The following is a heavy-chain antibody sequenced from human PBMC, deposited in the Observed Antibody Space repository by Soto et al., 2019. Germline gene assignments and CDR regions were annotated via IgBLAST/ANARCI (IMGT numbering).Heavy chain of an antibody. V-gene: IGHV4-59*08. CDR1: GGSISGYY. CDR2: IYSSGTT. Sequence: QVQLQESGPGLVKPSETLSLTCTVSGGSISGYYWSWIRQPPGKGLEWIGSIYSSGTTYYNPSLKSRGTMSVDTSELQSSLNLSSVTVGDTAVYFCASQASYDFREGRFYYNSWVDGWGKGTPVNVSS. CDR3: ASQASYDFREGRFYYNSWVDG. D-gene: IGHD3-3*01. J-gene: IGHJ6*04.